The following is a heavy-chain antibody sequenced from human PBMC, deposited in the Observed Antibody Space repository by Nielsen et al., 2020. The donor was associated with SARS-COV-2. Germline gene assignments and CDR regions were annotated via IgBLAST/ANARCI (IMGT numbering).Heavy chain of an antibody. J-gene: IGHJ3*02. CDR2: IYYSGST. CDR3: AREPGGMGDAFDI. CDR1: GGSISSSSYY. D-gene: IGHD1-14*01. V-gene: IGHV4-39*02. Sequence: SETLSLTCTASGGSISSSSYYWGRLRQPPGKGLEWIGSIYYSGSTYYNPSLKSRVTISVDTSKNQFSLKLSSVTAADTAVYYCAREPGGMGDAFDIWGQGTMVTVSS.